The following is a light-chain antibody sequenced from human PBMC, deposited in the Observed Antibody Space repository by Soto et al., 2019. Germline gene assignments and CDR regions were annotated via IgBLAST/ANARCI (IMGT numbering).Light chain of an antibody. CDR2: AAS. J-gene: IGKJ1*01. Sequence: DIRMTKAPSALSASVGDRVPLTCRASQPIRSYLNWYQHKPGKAPKLLINAASSLERGVPSRFSGGRSGTDFTLNIISLQPDDFATYYCQQNYRASPWTFGQGTNVDIK. CDR1: QPIRSY. CDR3: QQNYRASPWT. V-gene: IGKV1-39*01.